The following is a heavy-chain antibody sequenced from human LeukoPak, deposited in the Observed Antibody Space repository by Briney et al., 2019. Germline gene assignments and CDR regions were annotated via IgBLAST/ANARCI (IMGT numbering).Heavy chain of an antibody. V-gene: IGHV1-69*04. J-gene: IGHJ6*02. D-gene: IGHD4-17*01. CDR3: ARTTVTTDYYYGMDV. CDR1: GGTFSSYA. Sequence: EASVKVSCKASGGTFSSYAISWVRQAPGQGLEWMGRIIPILGIANYAQKFQGRVTITADKSTSTAYMELSSLRSEDTAVYYCARTTVTTDYYYGMDVWGQGTTVTVSS. CDR2: IIPILGIA.